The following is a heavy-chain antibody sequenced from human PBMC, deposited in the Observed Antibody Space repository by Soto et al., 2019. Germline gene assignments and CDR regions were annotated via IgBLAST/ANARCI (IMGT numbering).Heavy chain of an antibody. CDR3: ARDRVYDSIGFGNY. J-gene: IGHJ4*02. Sequence: ASVKVSCKASGYTFTSYGISWVRQAPGQGLEWMGWISAYNGNTNYAQRLQGRVTMTTDTSTSTAYMELRSLRSDDTAVYYCARDRVYDSIGFGNYWGQGTLVTVSS. CDR1: GYTFTSYG. D-gene: IGHD3-22*01. V-gene: IGHV1-18*01. CDR2: ISAYNGNT.